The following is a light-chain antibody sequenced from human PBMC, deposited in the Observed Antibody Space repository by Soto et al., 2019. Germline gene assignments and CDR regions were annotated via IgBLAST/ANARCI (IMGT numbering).Light chain of an antibody. CDR2: SAS. CDR1: QSVGSN. CDR3: QQYNKWPQT. V-gene: IGKV3-15*01. J-gene: IGKJ1*01. Sequence: EVVMTQSPATLSVSPGERATLSCRASQSVGSNLAWYQQKPGQAPRLLIYSASTRATGIPAKFSGSGSGTEFILTISSLQSEDFAVYYCQQYNKWPQTFGQGTKVDIK.